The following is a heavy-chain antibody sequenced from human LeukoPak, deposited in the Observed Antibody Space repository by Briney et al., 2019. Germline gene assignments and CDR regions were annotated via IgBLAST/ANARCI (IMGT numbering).Heavy chain of an antibody. J-gene: IGHJ4*02. CDR3: ARALWFGELLFFDS. D-gene: IGHD3-10*01. V-gene: IGHV3-7*01. Sequence: GGSLRLSCAASGFTFSSYGMHWVRQAPGKGLEWVANINQGGSEKYYVDSVKGRFTISRDNAKNSLYLQMNSLRAEDTAVYYCARALWFGELLFFDSWGQGTLVTVSS. CDR1: GFTFSSYG. CDR2: INQGGSEK.